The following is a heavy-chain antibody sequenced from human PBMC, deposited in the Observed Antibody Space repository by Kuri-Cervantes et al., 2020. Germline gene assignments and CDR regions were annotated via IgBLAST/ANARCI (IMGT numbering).Heavy chain of an antibody. CDR3: ARDLYCSGGSCLSA. Sequence: GGSLRLSCAASGFTFSSYGMHWVRQAPGKGLEWVAVISYDGSNKYYADSVKGRFTISRDNSKNTLYLQMNSLRAEDTAVYYCARDLYCSGGSCLSAWGQGTLVTVSS. V-gene: IGHV3-30*03. J-gene: IGHJ4*02. D-gene: IGHD2-15*01. CDR2: ISYDGSNK. CDR1: GFTFSSYG.